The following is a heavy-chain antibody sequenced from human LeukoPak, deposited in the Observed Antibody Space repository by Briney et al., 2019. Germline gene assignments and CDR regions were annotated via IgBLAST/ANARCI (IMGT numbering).Heavy chain of an antibody. Sequence: GASVKASCKASGYTFTSYGISWVRQAPGQGLEWMGWISAYNGNTNYAQKFQGRVTITADKSTSTAYMELSSLRSEDTAVYYCARVNSSGWPLYYYYYGMDVWGQGTTVTVSS. V-gene: IGHV1-18*01. CDR2: ISAYNGNT. CDR3: ARVNSSGWPLYYYYYGMDV. CDR1: GYTFTSYG. D-gene: IGHD6-19*01. J-gene: IGHJ6*02.